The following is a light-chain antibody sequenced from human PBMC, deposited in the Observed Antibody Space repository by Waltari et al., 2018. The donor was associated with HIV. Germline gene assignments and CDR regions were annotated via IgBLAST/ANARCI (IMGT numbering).Light chain of an antibody. J-gene: IGLJ1*01. V-gene: IGLV2-8*01. CDR1: SSDVGGYKH. CDR2: ECD. Sequence: QSVLTQPPSASGSPGQSVTMSCTGTSSDVGGYKHVSWYQQHAGKAPKVIIYECDMRPAGVPDRFSGSRSGNTADLTVSGLQAEDEAHYYCCSYAGRNKFVFETGTKVTV. CDR3: CSYAGRNKFV.